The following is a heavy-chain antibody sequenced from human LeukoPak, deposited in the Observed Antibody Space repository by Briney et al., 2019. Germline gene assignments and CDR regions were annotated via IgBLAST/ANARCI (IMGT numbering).Heavy chain of an antibody. J-gene: IGHJ5*02. CDR3: ARRFCRGGSCFLDP. CDR2: MNPNSDNT. CDR1: GHSLSSYD. V-gene: IGHV1-8*03. D-gene: IGHD2-15*01. Sequence: ASVKVSCKASGHSLSSYDINWVRQAAGQGLEWMGWMNPNSDNTGYAQNFQGRVTITRNTAMTTAYMELSSLRSEDTAVYYCARRFCRGGSCFLDPWGQGTLVTVSS.